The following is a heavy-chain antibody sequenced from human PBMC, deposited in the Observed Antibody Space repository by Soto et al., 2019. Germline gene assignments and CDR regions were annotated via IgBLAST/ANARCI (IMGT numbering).Heavy chain of an antibody. D-gene: IGHD2-8*01. CDR1: GFTFSSYA. J-gene: IGHJ4*02. Sequence: QPGGSLRLSCAASGFTFSSYAMSWVRQAPGKGLEWVSAISGSGGSTYYADSVKGRFTISRDNSKNTLYLQMNSLRAEDTAVYYCAKVKGTGYCTNGVCYGARYYFDYWGQGTLVTVSS. CDR3: AKVKGTGYCTNGVCYGARYYFDY. CDR2: ISGSGGST. V-gene: IGHV3-23*01.